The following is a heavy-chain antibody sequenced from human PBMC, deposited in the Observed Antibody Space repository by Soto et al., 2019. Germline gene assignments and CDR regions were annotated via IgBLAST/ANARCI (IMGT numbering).Heavy chain of an antibody. V-gene: IGHV4-30-2*01. CDR3: ARRVRTNLFDY. CDR1: GGSISSGGYS. CDR2: IYHSGST. J-gene: IGHJ4*02. D-gene: IGHD2-8*01. Sequence: SETLSLTCAVSGGSISSGGYSWSWIRQPPGKGLEWIGYIYHSGSTYYNPSLKSRVTISVDTSKNQFSLKLSSVTAADTAVYYCARRVRTNLFDYWGQGTLVTVSS.